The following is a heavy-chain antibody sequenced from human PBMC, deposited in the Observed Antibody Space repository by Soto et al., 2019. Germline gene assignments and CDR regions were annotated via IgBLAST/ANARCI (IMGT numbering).Heavy chain of an antibody. D-gene: IGHD3-10*01. V-gene: IGHV3-30*04. Sequence: GGSLRLSCAASGFNFSNFPFHWVRQAPGKRLEWVAVIGFDGIIKLYADSVKGRFTISRDDSKNTLYLQMNSLRDEDTAVYFCARDMLRGAPDYLDYWGQGT. CDR2: IGFDGIIK. CDR3: ARDMLRGAPDYLDY. J-gene: IGHJ4*02. CDR1: GFNFSNFP.